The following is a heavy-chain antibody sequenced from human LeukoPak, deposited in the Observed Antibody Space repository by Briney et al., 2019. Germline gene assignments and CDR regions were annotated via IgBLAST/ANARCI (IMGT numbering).Heavy chain of an antibody. J-gene: IGHJ4*02. CDR2: ISWDGGDK. Sequence: GGSLRLSCAASGFIFDDYTMHWVRQAPGKGLQWVSLISWDGGDKKYADSVKGRFIISRDNSKNSLYLHMNSLRTEDTALYYCAKARETYTFDYWGQGTLVTVAS. V-gene: IGHV3-43*01. CDR3: AKARETYTFDY. CDR1: GFIFDDYT. D-gene: IGHD1-1*01.